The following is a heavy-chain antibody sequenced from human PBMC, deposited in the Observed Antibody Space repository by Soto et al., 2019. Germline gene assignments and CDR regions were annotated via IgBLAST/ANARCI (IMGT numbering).Heavy chain of an antibody. CDR3: ARVIGNSGGDA. CDR1: ALTFSNYI. D-gene: IGHD2-21*02. J-gene: IGHJ4*02. CDR2: ISGSSSHI. V-gene: IGHV3-21*06. Sequence: GGTLRLSCAASALTFSNYIMNWVRQAPGKGLEWISSISGSSSHIYYGVSVKGRFTISRDNGKDSLYLQMGSLRAEDTAVYYCARVIGNSGGDAWGQGTLVTVSP.